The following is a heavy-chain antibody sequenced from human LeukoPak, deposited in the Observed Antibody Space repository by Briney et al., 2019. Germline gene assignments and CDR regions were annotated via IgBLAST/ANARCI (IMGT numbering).Heavy chain of an antibody. J-gene: IGHJ3*02. CDR2: ISSSSSYI. V-gene: IGHV3-21*01. CDR3: ARELPPRDGSGYSVFGDAFDI. Sequence: GGSLRLSCAASGFTFSSYSMNWVRQAPGKGLEWVSSISSSSSYIYYADSVKGRFTISRDNAKNSLYLQMNSLRAEDTAVYYCARELPPRDGSGYSVFGDAFDIWGQATMVTVSS. CDR1: GFTFSSYS. D-gene: IGHD3-22*01.